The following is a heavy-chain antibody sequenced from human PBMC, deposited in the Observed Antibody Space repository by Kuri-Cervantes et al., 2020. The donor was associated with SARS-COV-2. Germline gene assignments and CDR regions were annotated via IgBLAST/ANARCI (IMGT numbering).Heavy chain of an antibody. V-gene: IGHV3-48*01. Sequence: GESLKISCAASGFTFSSYSMNWVRQAPGKGLEWVSYISSSSSTMYYADSVKGRFTISRDNAKNSLCLQMNSLRAEDTAVYYCARVEGISLDYWGQGTLVTVSS. CDR2: ISSSSSTM. J-gene: IGHJ4*02. CDR1: GFTFSSYS. CDR3: ARVEGISLDY. D-gene: IGHD3-3*01.